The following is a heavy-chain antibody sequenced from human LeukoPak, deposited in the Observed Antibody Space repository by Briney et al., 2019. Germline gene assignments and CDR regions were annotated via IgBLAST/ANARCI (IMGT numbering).Heavy chain of an antibody. CDR2: IYYTGST. J-gene: IGHJ4*02. V-gene: IGHV4-59*01. Sequence: SETLSLTCTVSGASISSYYWSWIRQPPGKGLEWIGYIYYTGSTNYSPSLKSRVTISVDTSKNQFPLKVSSVTAADTAVYYCARVTGYMIEDYFDYWGQGTLVTVSS. CDR1: GASISSYY. D-gene: IGHD3-22*01. CDR3: ARVTGYMIEDYFDY.